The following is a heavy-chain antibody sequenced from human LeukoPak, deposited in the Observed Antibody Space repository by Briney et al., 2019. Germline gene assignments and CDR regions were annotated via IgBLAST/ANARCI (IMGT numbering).Heavy chain of an antibody. Sequence: GGSLRLSCVVSGLPIADFAMHWVRQAPGKGLEWVSLISGDGVSTFYADSVKGRFSISRDNSKNSLSLEMNSLRTDDTAMYYCARESGKFDYWGQGTLVAVSS. V-gene: IGHV3-43*02. CDR3: ARESGKFDY. J-gene: IGHJ4*02. CDR1: GLPIADFA. CDR2: ISGDGVST.